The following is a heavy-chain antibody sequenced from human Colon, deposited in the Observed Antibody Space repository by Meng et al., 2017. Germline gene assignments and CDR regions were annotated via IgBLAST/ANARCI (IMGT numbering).Heavy chain of an antibody. J-gene: IGHJ6*02. V-gene: IGHV1-69*13. Sequence: VKGSCKASGVPFSSYAISWVRQAPGPGLEWMGGIIPIFGTANYAQKFQGRVKITTDESTSTSYMELSSLRSEDTAVYYCARAGYSPPYYYYGSDVWGQGTTVTVSS. CDR3: ARAGYSPPYYYYGSDV. D-gene: IGHD5-18*01. CDR1: GVPFSSYA. CDR2: IIPIFGTA.